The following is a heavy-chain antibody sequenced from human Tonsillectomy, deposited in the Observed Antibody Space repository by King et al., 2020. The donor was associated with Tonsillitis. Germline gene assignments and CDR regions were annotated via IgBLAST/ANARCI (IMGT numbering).Heavy chain of an antibody. CDR2: LSSAGTNE. V-gene: IGHV3-33*05. J-gene: IGHJ4*02. CDR3: ARLEY. CDR1: GFTFTNHG. Sequence: QLVQSGGGVVQPGRSLRLSCGTSGFTFTNHGMHWVRQAPGKGLEWVAALSSAGTNEYYADSVKGRFTISRDTSKNTLYLQMHSLRAEDTAVYYCARLEYWGRGTLVTVSS.